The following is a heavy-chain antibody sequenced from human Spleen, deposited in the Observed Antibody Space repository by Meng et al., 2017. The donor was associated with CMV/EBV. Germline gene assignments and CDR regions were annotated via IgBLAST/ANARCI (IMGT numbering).Heavy chain of an antibody. CDR2: VSFGGGT. D-gene: IGHD3/OR15-3a*01. J-gene: IGHJ5*02. CDR1: GFTFSSYW. Sequence: GGSLRLSCAASGFTFSSYWMTWVRHAPGMGLEWVAIVSFGGGTYYADSVKGRFTISRDDSKNTVSLQMNSLRFEDTGVYYCARGPPLDSSLDWFDPWGQGTLVTVSS. V-gene: IGHV3-66*02. CDR3: ARGPPLDSSLDWFDP.